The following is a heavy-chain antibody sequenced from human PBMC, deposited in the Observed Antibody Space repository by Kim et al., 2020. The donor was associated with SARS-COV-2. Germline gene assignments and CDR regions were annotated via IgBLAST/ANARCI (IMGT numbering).Heavy chain of an antibody. Sequence: SLKSRVIISVDTSKNQFSLRMSSVTAADTAVYYCARHVHGSGNYFYYFQSWGQGTLVTVSS. V-gene: IGHV4-39*01. D-gene: IGHD3-10*01. J-gene: IGHJ4*02. CDR3: ARHVHGSGNYFYYFQS.